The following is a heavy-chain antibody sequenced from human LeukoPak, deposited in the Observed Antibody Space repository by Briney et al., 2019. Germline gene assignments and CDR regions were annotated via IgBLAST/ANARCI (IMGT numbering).Heavy chain of an antibody. V-gene: IGHV3-30*01. CDR2: IPYDGNYK. CDR1: GFTFSNYP. D-gene: IGHD6-13*01. CDR3: AKGVAAGTWGTSFDF. Sequence: PGRSLSLSCAASGFTFSNYPIHWVRHAPGKGPEWVAVIPYDGNYKYYAESVKGRFTVSRDNSKNTVYLQMDSLRAEDTAVYYCAKGVAAGTWGTSFDFWGQGTLVTVSS. J-gene: IGHJ4*02.